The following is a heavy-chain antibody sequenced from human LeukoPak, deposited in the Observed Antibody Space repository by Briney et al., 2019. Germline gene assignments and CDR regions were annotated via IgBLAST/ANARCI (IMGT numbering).Heavy chain of an antibody. V-gene: IGHV1-2*06. CDR3: ARVVRVGDAFDI. J-gene: IGHJ3*02. Sequence: ASVKVSCKASGYTFTGYYMHWVRQAPGQGLEWMGRINPNSGGTNYAQKFQGRVTMTRDTSISTAYMELSRLRSDDTAVYYGARVVRVGDAFDIWGQGTMVTVSS. CDR1: GYTFTGYY. D-gene: IGHD2-2*01. CDR2: INPNSGGT.